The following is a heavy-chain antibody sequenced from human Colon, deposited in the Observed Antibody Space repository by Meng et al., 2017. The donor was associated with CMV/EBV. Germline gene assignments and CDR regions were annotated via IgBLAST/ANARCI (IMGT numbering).Heavy chain of an antibody. Sequence: ASVKVSCKASGYTFTSYGMSWVRQAPGQGLEWMGWISAYNGNTNYAQKLQGRVTMTTDTSTSTAYMELRSLRSDDTAVYYCARDDCSSTSCFRGYNWFDPWGQGTLVTVSS. V-gene: IGHV1-18*01. CDR3: ARDDCSSTSCFRGYNWFDP. D-gene: IGHD2-2*01. J-gene: IGHJ5*02. CDR1: GYTFTSYG. CDR2: ISAYNGNT.